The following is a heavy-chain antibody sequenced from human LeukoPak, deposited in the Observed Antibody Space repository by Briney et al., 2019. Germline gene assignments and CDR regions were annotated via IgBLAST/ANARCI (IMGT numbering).Heavy chain of an antibody. V-gene: IGHV1-46*01. CDR2: INPSGGST. Sequence: ASVKVSCKASGYTFTSYYMHWVRQAPGQGLEWMGIINPSGGSTSYAQKFQGRVTMTRDMSTSTVYMELSSLRSDDTAVYYCARGDIVLMVYATGDAFDIWGQGTMVTVSS. CDR1: GYTFTSYY. CDR3: ARGDIVLMVYATGDAFDI. J-gene: IGHJ3*02. D-gene: IGHD2-8*01.